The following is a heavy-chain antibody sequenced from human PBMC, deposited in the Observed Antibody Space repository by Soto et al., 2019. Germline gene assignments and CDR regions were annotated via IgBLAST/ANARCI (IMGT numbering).Heavy chain of an antibody. Sequence: GGSLRLSCAASGFTFSSSWMHWVCQAPEKGLEWVADIKCDGSEKYYVDSVKGRLTISRDNAKNSLYLQVNSLRAEDMTVYYCVRDLGIAAAGLNLFNYWGQGTLVTVSS. CDR3: VRDLGIAAAGLNLFNY. J-gene: IGHJ4*03. CDR2: IKCDGSEK. D-gene: IGHD6-13*01. V-gene: IGHV3-7*03. CDR1: GFTFSSSW.